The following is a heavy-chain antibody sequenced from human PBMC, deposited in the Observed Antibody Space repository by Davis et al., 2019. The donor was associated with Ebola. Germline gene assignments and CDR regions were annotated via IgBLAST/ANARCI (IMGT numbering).Heavy chain of an antibody. CDR3: TRGSPWELEGNGMDV. D-gene: IGHD1-26*01. CDR2: IRSKAYGGTT. CDR1: GFTFGDYA. V-gene: IGHV3-49*04. J-gene: IGHJ6*02. Sequence: PGGSLRLSCTASGFTFGDYAMSWVRQAPGKGLEWVGFIRSKAYGGTTEYAASVKGRFTISRDDSKSIAYLQMNSLKTEDTAVYYCTRGSPWELEGNGMDVWGQGTTVTVSS.